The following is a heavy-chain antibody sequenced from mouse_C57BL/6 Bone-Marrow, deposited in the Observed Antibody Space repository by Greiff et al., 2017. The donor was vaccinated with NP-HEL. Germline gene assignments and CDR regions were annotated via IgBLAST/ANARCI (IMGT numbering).Heavy chain of an antibody. CDR3: ARYINDGSSYEGLTGRGAMDY. Sequence: EVKLVESGGGLVQPGGSLSLSCAASGFTFTDYYMSWVRQPPGKALEWLGFIRNKANGYTTEYSASVKGRFTISRDNSQSILYLQMNALRAEDSATYYCARYINDGSSYEGLTGRGAMDYWGQGTSVTVSS. V-gene: IGHV7-3*01. J-gene: IGHJ4*01. CDR1: GFTFTDYY. D-gene: IGHD1-1*01. CDR2: IRNKANGYTT.